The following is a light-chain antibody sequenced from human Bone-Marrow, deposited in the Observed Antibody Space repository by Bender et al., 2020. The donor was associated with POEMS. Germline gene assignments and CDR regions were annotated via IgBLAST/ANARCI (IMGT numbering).Light chain of an antibody. CDR1: SSDVGYYNH. Sequence: QSALTQPASVSGSPGQSISISCTGTSSDVGYYNHVSWYQQHPGQAPRLLIYGGDNRPSGVSKRFSASKSANTASLTISGLHPEDEAYYYCTSYTSSSTLVFGGGTKLTVL. J-gene: IGLJ3*02. CDR2: GGD. V-gene: IGLV2-14*01. CDR3: TSYTSSSTLV.